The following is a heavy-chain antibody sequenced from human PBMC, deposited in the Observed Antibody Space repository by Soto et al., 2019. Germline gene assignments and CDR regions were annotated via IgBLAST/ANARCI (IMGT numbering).Heavy chain of an antibody. Sequence: SGPTLVNPTQTLTLTCTFSGFSLSTSGVGVGWIRQPPGKALEWLALIYWNDDKRYSPSLKSRLTITKDTSKNQVVLTMTNMDPVDTATYDCAHTLYYYDSSGYYSDYWGQGTLVTVSS. CDR1: GFSLSTSGVG. J-gene: IGHJ4*02. CDR2: IYWNDDK. CDR3: AHTLYYYDSSGYYSDY. D-gene: IGHD3-22*01. V-gene: IGHV2-5*01.